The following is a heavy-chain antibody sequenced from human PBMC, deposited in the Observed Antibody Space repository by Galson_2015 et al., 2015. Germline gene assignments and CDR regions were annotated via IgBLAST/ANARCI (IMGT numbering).Heavy chain of an antibody. D-gene: IGHD3-9*01. CDR2: ISGSGGST. Sequence: SLRLSCAASGFTFSSYAMSWVRQAPGKGLEWVSAISGSGGSTYYADSVKGRFTISRDNSKNTLYLQMNSLRAEDTAVYYCARWSFYDILTGFEMDVWGKGTTVTVSS. CDR1: GFTFSSYA. CDR3: ARWSFYDILTGFEMDV. J-gene: IGHJ6*04. V-gene: IGHV3-23*01.